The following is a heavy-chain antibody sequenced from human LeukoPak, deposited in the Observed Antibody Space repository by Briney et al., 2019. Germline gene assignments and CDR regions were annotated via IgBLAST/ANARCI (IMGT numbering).Heavy chain of an antibody. J-gene: IGHJ3*02. CDR3: ARDLGDGYNSGDASDI. CDR2: IYYSGST. Sequence: NPSETLSLTCTVSGGSISSYYWSWIRQPPGKGLEWIGYIYYSGSTSYNPSLKSRVTISVDTSKNQFSLKLSSVTAADTAVYYCARDLGDGYNSGDASDIWGQGTMVTVSS. D-gene: IGHD5-24*01. CDR1: GGSISSYY. V-gene: IGHV4-59*01.